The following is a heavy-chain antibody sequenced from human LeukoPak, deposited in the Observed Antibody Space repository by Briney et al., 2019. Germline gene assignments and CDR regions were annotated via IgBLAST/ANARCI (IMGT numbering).Heavy chain of an antibody. Sequence: SQTLSLTCTVSAGSISSGDYYWSWIRQPPGKGLEWIGYIYYSGSTYYNPSLKSRVTISVDTSKNQFSLKLSSVTAADTAVYYCARLYYYDSSGLDYWGQGTLVTVSS. CDR2: IYYSGST. J-gene: IGHJ4*02. CDR1: AGSISSGDYY. CDR3: ARLYYYDSSGLDY. D-gene: IGHD3-22*01. V-gene: IGHV4-30-4*08.